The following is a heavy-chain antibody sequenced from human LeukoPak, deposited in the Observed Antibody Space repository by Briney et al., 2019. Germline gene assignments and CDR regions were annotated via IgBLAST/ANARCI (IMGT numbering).Heavy chain of an antibody. CDR3: ARGPPNWGYDY. CDR1: GYTFTSYY. D-gene: IGHD7-27*01. J-gene: IGHJ4*02. Sequence: ASVKVSCKASGYTFTSYYMHWVRQAPGQGLEWMGIINPSGGSTSYAQKFQGRVTMTRDTSASTVYMELSSLRSEDTAVYYRARGPPNWGYDYWGPGTLVTVSS. V-gene: IGHV1-46*01. CDR2: INPSGGST.